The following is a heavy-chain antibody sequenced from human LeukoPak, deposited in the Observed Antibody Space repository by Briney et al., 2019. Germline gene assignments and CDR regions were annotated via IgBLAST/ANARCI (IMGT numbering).Heavy chain of an antibody. J-gene: IGHJ6*02. V-gene: IGHV3-23*01. CDR2: ISGSGGST. D-gene: IGHD3-9*01. Sequence: GGSLRLSCAASGFTFSSYAMSWVRQAPGKGLEWVSAISGSGGSTYYADSVKGRFTISRDNSKNTLYPQMNSLRAEDTAVYYCAKSMFQDYDILTGYTYYYGMDVWGQGTTVTVSS. CDR3: AKSMFQDYDILTGYTYYYGMDV. CDR1: GFTFSSYA.